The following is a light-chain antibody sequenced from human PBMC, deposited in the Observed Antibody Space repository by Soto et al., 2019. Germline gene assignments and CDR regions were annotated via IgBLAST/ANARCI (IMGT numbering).Light chain of an antibody. CDR3: QQSNHWSPMYT. CDR2: GAS. J-gene: IGKJ2*01. CDR1: QSVSSN. V-gene: IGKV3-15*01. Sequence: EIVMTQSPATLSVSPGERATLSCRASQSVSSNLACYQHQPGQAPRLLIYGASTRASGIPARFSGSGSGTEFTLTISSLQSKDSAVYYCQQSNHWSPMYTFGKRNKLAIK.